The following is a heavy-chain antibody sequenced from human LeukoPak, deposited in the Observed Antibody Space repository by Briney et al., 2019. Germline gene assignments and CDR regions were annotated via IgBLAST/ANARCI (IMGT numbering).Heavy chain of an antibody. CDR3: ARDGKAVGLDY. V-gene: IGHV3-7*01. CDR1: GFNLRSFW. Sequence: GGSLRLSCAASGFNLRSFWMSWVRQAPGKGLEWMANIKHDASEIYYVDSVKVRFTISRDNAKNSLYLQMTSLRAEDTAVYYCARDGKAVGLDYWGQGALVTVSS. D-gene: IGHD6-19*01. CDR2: IKHDASEI. J-gene: IGHJ4*02.